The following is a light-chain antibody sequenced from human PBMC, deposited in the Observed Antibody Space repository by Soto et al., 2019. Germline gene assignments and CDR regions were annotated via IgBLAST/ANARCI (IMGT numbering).Light chain of an antibody. J-gene: IGKJ1*01. V-gene: IGKV1-5*03. CDR1: QTISSW. CDR2: KAS. Sequence: DIQMTQSPSTLSGSVGDRVTITCRASQTISSWLAWYQKKPGKAPKLLIYKASSLESGVPSRFSGSGSGTEFTLTISSLQPDDFATYYCQQYKSYPETFGQGTKVDIK. CDR3: QQYKSYPET.